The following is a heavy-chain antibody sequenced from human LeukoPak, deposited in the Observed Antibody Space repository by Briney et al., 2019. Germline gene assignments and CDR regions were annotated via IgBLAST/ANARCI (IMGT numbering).Heavy chain of an antibody. Sequence: GGSLRLSCAASGFTVSSNYMSWVRQAPGKGLEWVSVIYSGGSTYYADSVKGRFTISRDNSKNTLYLQMNSLRAEDTAVYYCAKETTVVTRTCDYWGQGTLVTVSS. V-gene: IGHV3-66*01. CDR3: AKETTVVTRTCDY. CDR1: GFTVSSNY. D-gene: IGHD4-23*01. CDR2: IYSGGST. J-gene: IGHJ4*02.